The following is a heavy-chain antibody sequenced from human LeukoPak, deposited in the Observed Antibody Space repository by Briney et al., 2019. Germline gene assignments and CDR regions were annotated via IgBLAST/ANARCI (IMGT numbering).Heavy chain of an antibody. CDR2: ISYDGSNK. D-gene: IGHD6-19*01. J-gene: IGHJ4*02. CDR1: GFTFSSYG. V-gene: IGHV3-30*18. CDR3: AKDQDSSGRTNDY. Sequence: GGSLRLSCAASGFTFSSYGMHWVRQAPGKGLEGVAVISYDGSNKYYADSVKGRFTISRDNSKKTLYLQMNSLRAEDTAVYYCAKDQDSSGRTNDYWGQGTLVTVSS.